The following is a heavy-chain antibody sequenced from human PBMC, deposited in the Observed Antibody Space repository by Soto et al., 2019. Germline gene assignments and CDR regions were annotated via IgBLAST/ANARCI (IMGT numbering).Heavy chain of an antibody. CDR2: FYDGNT. V-gene: IGHV4-34*01. CDR3: ATTRGLAVGGSFDY. J-gene: IGHJ4*02. CDR1: GASLSDNY. Sequence: ETLSLTCAVYGASLSDNYCNWIRQPPGKGLEWVGTFYDGNTYHNPSLRSRITIAVDTSKNQFSLKLNSVAAADTAFYYCATTRGLAVGGSFDYWGQGMLVTVSS. D-gene: IGHD3-10*01.